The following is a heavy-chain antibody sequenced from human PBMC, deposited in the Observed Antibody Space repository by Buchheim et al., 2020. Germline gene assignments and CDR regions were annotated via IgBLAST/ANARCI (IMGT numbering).Heavy chain of an antibody. Sequence: QVQLVESGGGVVQPGRSLRLSCAASGFTFSSYGMHWVRQAPGKGLEWVAVISYDGSNKYYADSVKGRFTISTDNSKNTMYLQMNSLRAEDTAVYYCAKDAEWFGESHFDYWGQGTL. CDR1: GFTFSSYG. V-gene: IGHV3-30*18. D-gene: IGHD3-10*01. CDR3: AKDAEWFGESHFDY. CDR2: ISYDGSNK. J-gene: IGHJ4*02.